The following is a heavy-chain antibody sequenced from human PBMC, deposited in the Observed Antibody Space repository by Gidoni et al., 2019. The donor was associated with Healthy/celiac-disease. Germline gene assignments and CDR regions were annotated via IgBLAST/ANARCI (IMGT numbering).Heavy chain of an antibody. CDR2: ISGSCGST. D-gene: IGHD6-13*01. CDR1: GFPFSSYA. J-gene: IGHJ4*02. Sequence: EVQLLESGGGLVKPGGYLRLSCAAFGFPFSSYAMGWFRQAPGKGLEWVSAISGSCGSTYYADSVKGRFTISRDNSKNTLYLQMNSLRAEDTAVYYCAKSVAAAGLYFDYWGQGTLVTVSS. V-gene: IGHV3-23*01. CDR3: AKSVAAAGLYFDY.